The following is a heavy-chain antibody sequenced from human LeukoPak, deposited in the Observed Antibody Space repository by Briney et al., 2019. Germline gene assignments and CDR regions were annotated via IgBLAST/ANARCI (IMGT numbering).Heavy chain of an antibody. CDR2: IYSSGST. Sequence: SETLSLTCSVSGGSISGYYWTWIRQPAGRGLEWIGRIYSSGSTNYNPSLKSRVTMSVDTSKNQLSLKLTSVTAADTAVYYCARECDGTSCPYNNMDIWGQGTTVTVFS. CDR3: ARECDGTSCPYNNMDI. J-gene: IGHJ6*02. V-gene: IGHV4-4*07. D-gene: IGHD2-2*01. CDR1: GGSISGYY.